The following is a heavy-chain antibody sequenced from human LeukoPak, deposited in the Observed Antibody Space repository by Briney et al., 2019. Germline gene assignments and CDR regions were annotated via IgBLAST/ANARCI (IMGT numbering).Heavy chain of an antibody. CDR1: GFTFSSYA. Sequence: PGGSLRLSCAASGFTFSSYAMSWVRQAPGKGLEWVSALSGSGYSTYYADSVKGRFTISRDKSKSTLYLQMNRLRAEDTAVYYCTTGIRGDWGQGTLVTVSS. J-gene: IGHJ4*02. D-gene: IGHD3-10*01. V-gene: IGHV3-23*01. CDR3: TTGIRGD. CDR2: LSGSGYST.